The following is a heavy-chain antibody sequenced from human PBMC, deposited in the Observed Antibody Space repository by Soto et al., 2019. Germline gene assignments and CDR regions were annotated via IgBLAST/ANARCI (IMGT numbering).Heavy chain of an antibody. J-gene: IGHJ4*02. CDR3: TSEGSSWPLFDY. CDR2: IRSNAYGGTT. Sequence: EVQLVESGGGLVQPGRSLRLSCTASGFTFGDYAMSWVRQAPGKGLEWVGFIRSNAYGGTTAYAASVKCRFTISRGDSKGIANLQMNRLKTEDTAVYYCTSEGSSWPLFDYWGQGNLVTVSS. V-gene: IGHV3-49*04. CDR1: GFTFGDYA. D-gene: IGHD6-13*01.